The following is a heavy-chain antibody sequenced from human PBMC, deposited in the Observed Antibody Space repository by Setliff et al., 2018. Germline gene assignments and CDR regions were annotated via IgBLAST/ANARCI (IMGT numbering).Heavy chain of an antibody. D-gene: IGHD1-7*01. CDR2: INPDTGDT. CDR1: GNIFTGHF. Sequence: ASVKVSCKASGNIFTGHFLHWVRQAPEQGLEWMGWINPDTGDTHYPVNFQGRVTMTRDTSISTGSMELSRLRSDDTAVYFCARSTNYGMRFWFDNWGQGALVTVSS. J-gene: IGHJ4*02. CDR3: ARSTNYGMRFWFDN. V-gene: IGHV1-2*02.